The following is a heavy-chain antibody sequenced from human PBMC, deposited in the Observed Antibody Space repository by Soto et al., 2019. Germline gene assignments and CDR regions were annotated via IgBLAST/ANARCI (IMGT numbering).Heavy chain of an antibody. CDR1: GSTFSSYW. CDR3: ARDLEGHFDY. Sequence: GGSLRLSCAASGSTFSSYWMSWVRQAPGKGLEWVANIKKDGSEKYYVDSVKGRFTISRDNAKNSLYLQMNSLRAEDTAVYYCARDLEGHFDYWGQGTLVLVSS. J-gene: IGHJ4*02. V-gene: IGHV3-7*03. CDR2: IKKDGSEK.